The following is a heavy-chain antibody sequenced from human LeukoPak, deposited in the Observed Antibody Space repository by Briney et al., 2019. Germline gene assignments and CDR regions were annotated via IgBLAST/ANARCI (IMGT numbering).Heavy chain of an antibody. D-gene: IGHD3-3*01. V-gene: IGHV4-34*01. CDR1: GGSFSGYY. CDR3: AREPRQYDFWSGYYTVHHNWFDP. CDR2: INHSGST. Sequence: KPSETLSLTCAVYGGSFSGYYWSWIRQPPGKGLEWIGEINHSGSTNYNPSLKSRVTISVDTYKNQFSLKLSSVTAADTAVYYCAREPRQYDFWSGYYTVHHNWFDPWGQGTLVTVSS. J-gene: IGHJ5*02.